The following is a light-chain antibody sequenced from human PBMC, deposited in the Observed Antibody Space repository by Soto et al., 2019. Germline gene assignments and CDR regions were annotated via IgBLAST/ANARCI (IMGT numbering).Light chain of an antibody. Sequence: EIVMTQSPATLSVSPGERATLSCRASQSVSSNLAWYQQKPGQAPSLLIYGASTRATGIPAWFSGSGSGTAFTPTISSLQSEDFAVYYSQHYNNWTPGLFTFGPRTKVDIK. V-gene: IGKV3-15*01. CDR2: GAS. CDR3: QHYNNWTPGLFT. CDR1: QSVSSN. J-gene: IGKJ3*01.